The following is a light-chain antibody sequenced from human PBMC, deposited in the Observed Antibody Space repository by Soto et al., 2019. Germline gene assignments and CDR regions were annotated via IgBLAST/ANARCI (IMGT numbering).Light chain of an antibody. CDR1: QSVTSSY. Sequence: EIVLTQSPGTLSLSPGERATLSCRAGQSVTSSYLAWYQQKPGQSPRLLIYGASNRATGIPDRFSGSGFGTDFNLTINRLEPEDFAVYYCQQYGNSPYTFGQGTKLEIK. V-gene: IGKV3-20*01. CDR3: QQYGNSPYT. CDR2: GAS. J-gene: IGKJ2*01.